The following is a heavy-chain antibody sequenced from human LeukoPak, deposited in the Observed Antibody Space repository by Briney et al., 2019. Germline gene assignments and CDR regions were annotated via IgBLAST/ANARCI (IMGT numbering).Heavy chain of an antibody. Sequence: ASVKVSCKASGYTFTSYAMNWVRHAPGQGLEWMGWINTNTGNPTYAQGFTGRFVFSLDTSVSTAYLQISSLKAEDTAVYYCARGMSNSPYYFYYYMDVWGKGTTVTVSS. V-gene: IGHV7-4-1*02. CDR1: GYTFTSYA. D-gene: IGHD1-1*01. J-gene: IGHJ6*03. CDR3: ARGMSNSPYYFYYYMDV. CDR2: INTNTGNP.